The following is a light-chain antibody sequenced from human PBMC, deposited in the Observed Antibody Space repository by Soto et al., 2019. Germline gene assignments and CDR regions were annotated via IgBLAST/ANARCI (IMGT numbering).Light chain of an antibody. CDR3: LQHHSHPPT. Sequence: IQMTQSPSTLSASVGDRVTITCRASQSGSWLAWYQQKPGKAPKRLIYAASSLQSGVPSRFSGSGSGTDFTLTISSLQPEDFATYFCLQHHSHPPTFGQGT. CDR1: QSGSW. J-gene: IGKJ1*01. V-gene: IGKV1-5*01. CDR2: AAS.